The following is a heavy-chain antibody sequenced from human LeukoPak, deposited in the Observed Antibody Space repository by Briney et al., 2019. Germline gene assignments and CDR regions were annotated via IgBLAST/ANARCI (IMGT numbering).Heavy chain of an antibody. Sequence: ASVKVSCKASGGTFSSYAISWVRQAPGQGLEWMGRIIPILGIANYAQKFQGRVTMITDTSTSTAYMELRSLRSDDTAVYYCAREEFYCSGGSCYGGYWGQGTLVTVSS. J-gene: IGHJ4*02. V-gene: IGHV1-69*04. CDR1: GGTFSSYA. CDR2: IIPILGIA. D-gene: IGHD2-15*01. CDR3: AREEFYCSGGSCYGGY.